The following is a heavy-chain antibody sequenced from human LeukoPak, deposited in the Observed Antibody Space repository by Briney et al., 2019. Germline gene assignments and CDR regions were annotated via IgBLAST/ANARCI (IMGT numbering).Heavy chain of an antibody. CDR1: GYSFSYFG. Sequence: ASVKVSCKASGYSFSYFGINWVRQAPGQGLEWIGWINCYNGNTNYAQKSEGRLTLTTGTATSTVYMELRNLRYDDTAVYYCARSLDAAAGLANFDYWGQGTRVTVSS. D-gene: IGHD6-25*01. V-gene: IGHV1-18*01. J-gene: IGHJ4*02. CDR2: INCYNGNT. CDR3: ARSLDAAAGLANFDY.